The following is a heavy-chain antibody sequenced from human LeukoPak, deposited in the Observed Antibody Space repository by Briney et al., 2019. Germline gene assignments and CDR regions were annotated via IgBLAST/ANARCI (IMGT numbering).Heavy chain of an antibody. CDR2: INPNSGGT. J-gene: IGHJ4*02. V-gene: IGHV1-2*02. CDR1: GYTFTSYD. CDR3: ARGRRYGSSFDY. Sequence: ASVKVSCKASGYTFTSYDINWVRQATGQGLEWMGWINPNSGGTNYAQKFQGRVTMTRDTSISTAYMELSRLRSDDTAVYYCARGRRYGSSFDYWGQGTLVTVSS. D-gene: IGHD4-17*01.